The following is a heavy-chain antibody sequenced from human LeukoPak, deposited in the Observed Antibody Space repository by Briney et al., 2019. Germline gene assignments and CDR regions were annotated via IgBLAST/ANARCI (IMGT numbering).Heavy chain of an antibody. Sequence: PGGSLRLSCAASGFTFDDYGMSWVRQAPGKGLEWVSGINGNGGSAGYADSLKGRFTISRDNAKNSLYPQMNSLRVEDTALYYCARSIYGVYSFGPPFDYWGQGTLVTVSS. CDR3: ARSIYGVYSFGPPFDY. V-gene: IGHV3-20*04. J-gene: IGHJ4*02. CDR1: GFTFDDYG. D-gene: IGHD5-18*01. CDR2: INGNGGSA.